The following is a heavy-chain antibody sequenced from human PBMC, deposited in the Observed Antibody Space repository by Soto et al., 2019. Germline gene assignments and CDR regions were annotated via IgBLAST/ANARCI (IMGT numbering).Heavy chain of an antibody. V-gene: IGHV4-59*01. CDR3: ARELLGYCSGGSCYGMDV. CDR1: GGSISTYY. Sequence: LQTLSLTCTVSGGSISTYYWTRIRQPPEKGLEWIGYIYYSGSTNYSPSLKSRVTISVDTSKNQFSLKLSSVTAADTAVYYCARELLGYCSGGSCYGMDVWGQGTTVTVSS. J-gene: IGHJ6*02. CDR2: IYYSGST. D-gene: IGHD2-15*01.